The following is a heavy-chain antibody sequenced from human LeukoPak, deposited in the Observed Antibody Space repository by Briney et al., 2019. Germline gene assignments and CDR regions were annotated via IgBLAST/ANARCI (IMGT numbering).Heavy chain of an antibody. CDR2: MNPNSGNT. CDR1: GYTFTSYD. V-gene: IGHV1-8*01. D-gene: IGHD3-3*01. Sequence: ASVKLSCKASGYTFTSYDINWVRQATGQGLEWMGWMNPNSGNTGYAQKFQGRVTMTRNTSISTAYMRLSSLRSEDTAVYYCARSRGYDFWSGYHHWVDPWGQGTLVTVSS. CDR3: ARSRGYDFWSGYHHWVDP. J-gene: IGHJ5*02.